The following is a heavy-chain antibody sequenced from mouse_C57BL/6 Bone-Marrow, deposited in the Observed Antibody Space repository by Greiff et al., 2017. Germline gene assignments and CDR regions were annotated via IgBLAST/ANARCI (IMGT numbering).Heavy chain of an antibody. V-gene: IGHV14-4*01. J-gene: IGHJ4*01. D-gene: IGHD2-2*01. CDR2: IDPENGDT. CDR1: GFNIKDDY. Sequence: EVPLQQSGAELVRPGASVKLSCTASGFNIKDDYMHWVKQRPEQGLEWIGWIDPENGDTEYASKFQGKATITADTSSNTAYLQLSSLTSEDTAVYYCTTGYYYAMDYWGQGTSVTVSS. CDR3: TTGYYYAMDY.